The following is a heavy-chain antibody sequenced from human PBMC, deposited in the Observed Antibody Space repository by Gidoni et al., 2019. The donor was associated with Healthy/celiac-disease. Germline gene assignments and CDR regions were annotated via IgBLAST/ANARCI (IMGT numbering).Heavy chain of an antibody. CDR3: TTLVGAYYYDSSGWDLDFAL. Sequence: EGQLVESGEGLVKHGGSLRRSCAGSGLTSRNAWLIWVRQAPWKGLEWVGPIKIQTDGGTIDYAAPVKGRFTISRDDSQNTLYLQMNSLKPEATAVYYCTTLVGAYYYDSSGWDLDFALWGRGTLVTFSS. CDR2: IKIQTDGGTI. V-gene: IGHV3-15*01. D-gene: IGHD3-22*01. J-gene: IGHJ2*01. CDR1: GLTSRNAW.